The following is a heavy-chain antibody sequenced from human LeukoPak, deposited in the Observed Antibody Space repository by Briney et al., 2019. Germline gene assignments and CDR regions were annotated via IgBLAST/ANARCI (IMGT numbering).Heavy chain of an antibody. Sequence: SETLSLTCTVSGGSISSYYWSWIRQPAGKGLEWIGRIYTSGSTNYNPSLKSRVTMSVDTSKNQFSLKLSSVTAADTAVYYCARDRTFGYSSSWSNFDYWGQGTLVTVSS. CDR1: GGSISSYY. D-gene: IGHD6-13*01. CDR3: ARDRTFGYSSSWSNFDY. CDR2: IYTSGST. V-gene: IGHV4-4*07. J-gene: IGHJ4*02.